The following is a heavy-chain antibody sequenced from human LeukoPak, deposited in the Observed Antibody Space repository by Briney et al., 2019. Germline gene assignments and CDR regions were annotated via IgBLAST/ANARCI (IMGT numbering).Heavy chain of an antibody. CDR1: GFTFSNAW. V-gene: IGHV4-59*01. CDR3: ARDLQFDP. CDR2: IYYSGST. Sequence: GSLRLSCAASGFTFSNAWMSWVRQAPGKGLEWIGYIYYSGSTNYNPSLKSRVTISVDTSKNQFSLKLSSVTAADTAVYYCARDLQFDPWGQGTLVTVSS. J-gene: IGHJ5*02.